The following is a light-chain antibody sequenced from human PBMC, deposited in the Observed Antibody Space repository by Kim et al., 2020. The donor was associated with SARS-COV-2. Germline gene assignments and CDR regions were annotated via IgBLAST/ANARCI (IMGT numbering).Light chain of an antibody. J-gene: IGKJ2*01. CDR1: QTVNSNY. CDR3: QQYSKSLYT. Sequence: EIVLTQSPGTLSLSPGERATLSCRASQTVNSNYIAWYQQKPGQAPRLLVYGASTRATGIPDRFSGSGSGTDFTLTISRLEPEDFAVYYCQQYSKSLYTFGQGTKLEI. V-gene: IGKV3-20*01. CDR2: GAS.